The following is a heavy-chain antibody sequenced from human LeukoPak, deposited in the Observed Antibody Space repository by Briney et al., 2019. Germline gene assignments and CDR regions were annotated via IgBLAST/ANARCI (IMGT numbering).Heavy chain of an antibody. J-gene: IGHJ6*02. CDR1: GGSISSSSYY. V-gene: IGHV4-39*01. CDR3: ARLSIAVAGNYYYYYGMDV. Sequence: PSETLSLTCTVSGGSISSSSYYWGWIRQPPGKGLEWIGSIYYSGSTYYNPSLKSRVTISVDTSKNQFSLKLSSATAADTAVYYCARLSIAVAGNYYYYYGMDVWGQGTTVTVSS. D-gene: IGHD6-19*01. CDR2: IYYSGST.